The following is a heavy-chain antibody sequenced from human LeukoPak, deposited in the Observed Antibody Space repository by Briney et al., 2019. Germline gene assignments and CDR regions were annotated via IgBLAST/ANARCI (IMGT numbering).Heavy chain of an antibody. V-gene: IGHV4-61*01. D-gene: IGHD3/OR15-3a*01. CDR3: ARDAGTGWYFDL. J-gene: IGHJ2*01. Sequence: ASETLSLTCTVSRGSISGSIRSYYWSWLRQPPGKGLEWIGNISSSGSVNDNPSLRSRVTISVDTSKNQFFLNLTSVSAADTAVYYCARDAGTGWYFDLWGRGTLVTVSS. CDR2: ISSSGSV. CDR1: RGSISGSIRSYY.